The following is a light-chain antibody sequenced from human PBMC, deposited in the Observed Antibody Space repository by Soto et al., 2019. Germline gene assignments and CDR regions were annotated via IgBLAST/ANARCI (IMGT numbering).Light chain of an antibody. CDR2: WAS. J-gene: IGKJ2*01. CDR1: QSVLYNSNNKNC. V-gene: IGKV4-1*01. CDR3: QQYYSTPMYT. Sequence: DIVMTQSPDSLAVSLGERATINCKSSQSVLYNSNNKNCLAWYQQKPGQPPKLLIYWASTRESGVPDRFSGSGSGTDFTLTISSLQAEDVAVYYCQQYYSTPMYTFGQGTKLEI.